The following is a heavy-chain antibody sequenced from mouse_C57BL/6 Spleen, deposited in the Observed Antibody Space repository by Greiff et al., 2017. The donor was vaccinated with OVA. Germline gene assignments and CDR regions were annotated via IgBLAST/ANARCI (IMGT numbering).Heavy chain of an antibody. V-gene: IGHV1-53*01. Sequence: QVQLQQPGTELVKPGASVKLSCKASGYTFTSYWMHWVKQRPGQGLEWIGNINPSNGGTNYKEKFKSKATLTVYKSTSTAYMQLSSLTSEDSAVYYCSRWVLRGGYFDVWGTGTTVTVSS. D-gene: IGHD1-1*01. CDR3: SRWVLRGGYFDV. CDR2: INPSNGGT. J-gene: IGHJ1*03. CDR1: GYTFTSYW.